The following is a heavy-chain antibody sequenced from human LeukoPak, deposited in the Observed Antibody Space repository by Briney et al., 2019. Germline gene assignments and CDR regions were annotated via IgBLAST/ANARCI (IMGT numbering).Heavy chain of an antibody. CDR3: AREVLRPXYGMDV. Sequence: ASVKVSCKASGYTFTSYGISWVRQAPGQGLEWMGWISAYNGNTNYAQKLQGRVTMTTDTSTSTAYTELRSLRSDDTAVYYCAREVLRPXYGMDVWGQGTTVTVSS. CDR2: ISAYNGNT. D-gene: IGHD2-8*01. V-gene: IGHV1-18*01. CDR1: GYTFTSYG. J-gene: IGHJ6*02.